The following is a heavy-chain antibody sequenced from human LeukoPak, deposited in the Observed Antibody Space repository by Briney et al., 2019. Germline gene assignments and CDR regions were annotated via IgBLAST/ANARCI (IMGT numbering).Heavy chain of an antibody. Sequence: ASVKVSCKAYGYTFTSYYMHWVRQAPGQGLEWMGIINPSGGSTSYAQKFQGRVTMTRDTSTSTVYMELSSLRSEDTPVYNCSSSVGMDLYWFDPWGQGTLVSVPS. D-gene: IGHD1-26*01. CDR1: GYTFTSYY. J-gene: IGHJ5*02. V-gene: IGHV1-46*01. CDR3: SSSVGMDLYWFDP. CDR2: INPSGGST.